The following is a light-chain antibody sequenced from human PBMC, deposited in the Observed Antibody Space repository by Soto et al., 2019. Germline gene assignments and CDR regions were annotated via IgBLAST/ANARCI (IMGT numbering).Light chain of an antibody. J-gene: IGKJ1*01. Sequence: EIVLTQSPATLSLSPGERATLSCRASQSVSRYLAWYQQKPGQAPRLLIYDASNRATGIPARFSGSGSVPDFTLTISSLEPEDFAVYYCQQRSNWPRTFGQGTKVEIK. V-gene: IGKV3-11*01. CDR1: QSVSRY. CDR2: DAS. CDR3: QQRSNWPRT.